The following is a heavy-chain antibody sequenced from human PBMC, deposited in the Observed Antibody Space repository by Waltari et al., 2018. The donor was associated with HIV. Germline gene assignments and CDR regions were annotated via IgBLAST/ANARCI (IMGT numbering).Heavy chain of an antibody. V-gene: IGHV3-73*02. CDR2: IRSRGNRYAT. D-gene: IGHD3-16*01. J-gene: IGHJ4*02. Sequence: EVQLVESGGGLVQPGGSLRVSCAASGFTFIASAIHWVRQASGKGLEWVGRIRSRGNRYATAYGASVKGRFTVSRDDSKNTAYLQMNNLKTEDTAVYYCTRALAYWGQGTLVTVSP. CDR1: GFTFIASA. CDR3: TRALAY.